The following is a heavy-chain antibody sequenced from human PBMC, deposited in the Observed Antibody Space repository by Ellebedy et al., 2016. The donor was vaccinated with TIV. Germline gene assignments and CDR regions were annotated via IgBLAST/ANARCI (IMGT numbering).Heavy chain of an antibody. CDR2: IKQDGSEK. CDR1: GFTFSSYW. V-gene: IGHV3-7*01. D-gene: IGHD2-15*01. Sequence: GESLKISCAASGFTFSSYWMSWVRQAPGKGLEWVANIKQDGSEKYYVDSVKGRFTISRDNAKNSLYLQMNSLRDEDTAVYYCARVEGYCSGGSCYSAHLFDYWGQGTLVTVSS. CDR3: ARVEGYCSGGSCYSAHLFDY. J-gene: IGHJ4*02.